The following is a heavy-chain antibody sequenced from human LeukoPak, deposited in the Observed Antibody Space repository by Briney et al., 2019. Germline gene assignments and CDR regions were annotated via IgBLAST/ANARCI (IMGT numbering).Heavy chain of an antibody. CDR3: ARRISGAKTDY. V-gene: IGHV4-34*01. D-gene: IGHD2-15*01. Sequence: SETLSLTCAVYDGSFCGYYWSWIRQPPGKGLEWIGEINHSGSVNYNPSLKSRVTISVDTSKNQFSLKLSSVTAADTAVYFCARRISGAKTDYWGQGTLVTVSS. J-gene: IGHJ4*02. CDR2: INHSGSV. CDR1: DGSFCGYY.